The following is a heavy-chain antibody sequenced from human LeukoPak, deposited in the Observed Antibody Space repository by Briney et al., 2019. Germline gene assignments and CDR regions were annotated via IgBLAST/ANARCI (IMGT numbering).Heavy chain of an antibody. CDR2: INKDATIT. V-gene: IGHV3-74*03. CDR1: AFSINNLW. D-gene: IGHD3-10*01. J-gene: IGHJ3*02. CDR3: ARSGIGRAFDI. Sequence: GGSLTLSCAASAFSINNLWMHWVRQGPGKGLEWVSRINKDATITTYPDSVKGRLTVSRDIVKNMVYLDMNGLRGDDTAVYYCARSGIGRAFDIWGQGATVTVSS.